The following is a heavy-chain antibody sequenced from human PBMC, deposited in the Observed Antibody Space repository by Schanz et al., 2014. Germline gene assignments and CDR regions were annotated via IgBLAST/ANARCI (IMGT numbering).Heavy chain of an antibody. CDR1: GFVFRTFA. CDR3: ASVIMVAGNHRDGRDV. V-gene: IGHV3-30-3*01. J-gene: IGHJ6*02. CDR2: ISYDGNTK. D-gene: IGHD6-19*01. Sequence: VQLLESGGTVVQPGGSLRVSCAASGFVFRTFAMYWVRQAPGKGLEWVALISYDGNTKYYADSVKGRFTISRDNSKNTLYLQMNSLRADDTAVYYCASVIMVAGNHRDGRDVWGQGTTVTVSS.